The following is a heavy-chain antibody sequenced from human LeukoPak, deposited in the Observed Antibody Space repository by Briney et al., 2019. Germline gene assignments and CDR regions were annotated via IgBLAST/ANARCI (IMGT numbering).Heavy chain of an antibody. CDR2: ISYDGSNK. D-gene: IGHD6-19*01. CDR3: ARDFGGIAVRDYFDY. J-gene: IGHJ4*02. CDR1: GFTFSSYA. V-gene: IGHV3-30*04. Sequence: GGSLRLSCAASGFTFSSYAMHWVRQAPGKGLEWVAVISYDGSNKYYADSVKGRFTISRDNSKNTLYLQMNSLRAEDTAVYYCARDFGGIAVRDYFDYWGQGTLVTVSS.